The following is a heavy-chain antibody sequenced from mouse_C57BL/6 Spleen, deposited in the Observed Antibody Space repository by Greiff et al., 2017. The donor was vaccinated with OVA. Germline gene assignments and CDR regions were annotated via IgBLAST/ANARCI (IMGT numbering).Heavy chain of an antibody. D-gene: IGHD2-12*01. CDR3: ARGRRGSYWYFDV. CDR2: ISSGSSTI. CDR1: GFTFSDYG. V-gene: IGHV5-17*01. Sequence: EVKLQESGGGLVKPGGSLKLSCAASGFTFSDYGMHWVRQAPEKGLEWVAYISSGSSTIYYADTVKGRFTISRDNAKNTLFLQMTSLRSEDTAMYYCARGRRGSYWYFDVWGTGTTVTVAS. J-gene: IGHJ1*03.